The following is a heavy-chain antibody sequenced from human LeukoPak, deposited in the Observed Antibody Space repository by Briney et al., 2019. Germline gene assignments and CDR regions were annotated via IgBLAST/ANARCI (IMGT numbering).Heavy chain of an antibody. J-gene: IGHJ6*03. CDR1: GGSISGYY. D-gene: IGHD3-10*01. V-gene: IGHV4-59*01. Sequence: PSETLSLTCTVSGGSISGYYWSWIRQPPGKGLECIGYIYYNGKTNYNPSLKSRVTISVDTSKNQFSLKLSSVTAADTAMYYCARGTYGSGSPYYYYYYMDVWGKGTTVTVSS. CDR3: ARGTYGSGSPYYYYYYMDV. CDR2: IYYNGKT.